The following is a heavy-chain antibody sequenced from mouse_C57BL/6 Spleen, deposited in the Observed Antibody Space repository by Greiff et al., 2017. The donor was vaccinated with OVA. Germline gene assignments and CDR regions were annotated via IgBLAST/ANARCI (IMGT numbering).Heavy chain of an antibody. CDR1: GFSFNTYA. CDR3: VRGDYAFAY. J-gene: IGHJ3*01. D-gene: IGHD1-1*02. V-gene: IGHV10-1*01. CDR2: IRSKSNNYAT. Sequence: GGGLVQPKGSLKLSCAASGFSFNTYAMNWVRQAPGKGLEWVARIRSKSNNYATYYADSVKDRFTISRDDSESMLYLQMNNLKTEDTAMYYCVRGDYAFAYWGQGTLVTVSA.